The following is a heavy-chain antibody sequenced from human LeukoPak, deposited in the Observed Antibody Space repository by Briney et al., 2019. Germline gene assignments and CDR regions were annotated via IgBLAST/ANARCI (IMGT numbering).Heavy chain of an antibody. CDR2: IIPIFGTA. V-gene: IGHV1-69*05. J-gene: IGHJ3*02. Sequence: GASVKVSCKASGGTFSSYAISWVRQAPGQGLEWMGGIIPIFGTANYAQKFQGRFTITTDESTSTAYMELSSLRSEDTAVYYCARDYSSGWPDAFDIWGQGTMVTVSS. D-gene: IGHD6-19*01. CDR1: GGTFSSYA. CDR3: ARDYSSGWPDAFDI.